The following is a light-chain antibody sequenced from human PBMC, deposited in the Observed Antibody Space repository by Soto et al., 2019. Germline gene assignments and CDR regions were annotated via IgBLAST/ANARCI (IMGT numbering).Light chain of an antibody. J-gene: IGKJ1*01. CDR1: QGIGTY. Sequence: DIQMTQSPSSLSASVGDRVTITCRASQGIGTYLAWYQQKPGKVPKLLIYAASTLQSGVPSRFSGSGSGTDVTLTISSLQPEDVATYYCQKYSSAPWTFGQGTKVEIK. CDR3: QKYSSAPWT. V-gene: IGKV1-27*01. CDR2: AAS.